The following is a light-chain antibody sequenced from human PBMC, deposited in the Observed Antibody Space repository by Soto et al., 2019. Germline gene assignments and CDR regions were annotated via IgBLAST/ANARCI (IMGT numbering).Light chain of an antibody. CDR3: QQYGSSPLT. J-gene: IGKJ4*01. CDR1: QSVSSTY. V-gene: IGKV3-20*01. Sequence: EIVLTQRPGTLSLSTGERATLSCRASQSVSSTYLAWYQQKPGQAPRLLISGASSRATGIPDRFSGSGSGTDFTLTISRLEPEDFAVYYCQQYGSSPLTFGGGTKVDIK. CDR2: GAS.